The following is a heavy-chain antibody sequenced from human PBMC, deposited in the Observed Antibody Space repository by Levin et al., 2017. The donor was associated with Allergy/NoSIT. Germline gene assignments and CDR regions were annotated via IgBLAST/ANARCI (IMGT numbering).Heavy chain of an antibody. CDR3: ARHYGGNSFRFRAFDI. Sequence: TGGSLRLSCKGSGYSFTNYWITWVRQVPGKGLEWIGRIDPSDSYTDYSPSFQGHVTISGDKSISTAYLQWTSLKASDAAIYYCARHYGGNSFRFRAFDIWGQGTMVTVPS. V-gene: IGHV5-10-1*01. J-gene: IGHJ3*02. CDR2: IDPSDSYT. D-gene: IGHD4-23*01. CDR1: GYSFTNYW.